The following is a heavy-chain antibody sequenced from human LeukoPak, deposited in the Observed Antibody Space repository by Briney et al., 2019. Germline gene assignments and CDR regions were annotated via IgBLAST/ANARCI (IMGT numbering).Heavy chain of an antibody. D-gene: IGHD4-17*01. CDR1: GFTFSSYS. CDR3: ARAVANQYGDYADY. CDR2: ISSSSSYI. V-gene: IGHV3-21*01. J-gene: IGHJ4*02. Sequence: TAGGSLRLSCAASGFTFSSYSMNWVRQAPGKGLEWVSSISSSSSYIYYVDSVKGRFTISRDNAKNSLYLQMNSLRAEDTAVYYCARAVANQYGDYADYWGQGTLVTVSS.